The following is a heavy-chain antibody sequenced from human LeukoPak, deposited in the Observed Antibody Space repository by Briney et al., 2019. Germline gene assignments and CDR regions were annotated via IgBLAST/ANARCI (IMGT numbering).Heavy chain of an antibody. V-gene: IGHV3-23*01. Sequence: PGGSLRLSCAASGFTFSSYGMSWVRQTPGKGLEWVSSISGGGDNTHYAGSVRGRFTISRDNSWNTLYLQMNSLRVEDTAIYYCAYILTAGGCRYWGPGTLVTVSS. CDR2: ISGGGDNT. CDR3: AYILTAGGCRY. CDR1: GFTFSSYG. D-gene: IGHD6-13*01. J-gene: IGHJ4*02.